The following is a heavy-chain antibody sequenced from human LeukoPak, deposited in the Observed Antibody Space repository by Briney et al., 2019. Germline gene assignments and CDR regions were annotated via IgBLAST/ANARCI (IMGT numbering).Heavy chain of an antibody. D-gene: IGHD1-26*01. CDR2: IYYSGST. V-gene: IGHV4-34*11. CDR1: GGSFSGYY. J-gene: IGHJ4*02. Sequence: PSETLSLTCAVYGGSFSGYYWSWIRQPPGKGLEWIGYIYYSGSTNYNPSLKSRVTMSVDTSSNRFSLNLSSVTAADTAVYYCARDSGAYYFDYWGQGTLVTVSS. CDR3: ARDSGAYYFDY.